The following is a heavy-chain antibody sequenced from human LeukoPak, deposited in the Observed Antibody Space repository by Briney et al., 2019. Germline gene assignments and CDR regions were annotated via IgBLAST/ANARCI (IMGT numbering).Heavy chain of an antibody. Sequence: PGGSLRLSCAASGFTFTDRYMDWVRQAPGKGVEWVGRTRNKANSYISEYAASGRGRFTIAREKKKNSLYLQMNSLKTEDTAVYYCARDFDYGDGFDFWGQGTLVTVSS. D-gene: IGHD4-17*01. J-gene: IGHJ4*02. CDR2: TRNKANSYIS. CDR3: ARDFDYGDGFDF. V-gene: IGHV3-72*01. CDR1: GFTFTDRY.